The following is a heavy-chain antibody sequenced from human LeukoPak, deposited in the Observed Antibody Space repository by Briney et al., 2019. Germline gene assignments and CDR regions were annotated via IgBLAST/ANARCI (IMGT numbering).Heavy chain of an antibody. V-gene: IGHV3-74*01. J-gene: IGHJ5*02. CDR1: GFTFSTYW. CDR2: ISYDGDNT. D-gene: IGHD3-16*01. CDR3: AKEGALGHWFDP. Sequence: PGGSLRLSCAASGFTFSTYWMHWVRQAPGKELVWVSRISYDGDNTNYADSVKGRFTISRDNAKNTLYLQMDSLRPEDTAVYYCAKEGALGHWFDPWGQGTLVTVSS.